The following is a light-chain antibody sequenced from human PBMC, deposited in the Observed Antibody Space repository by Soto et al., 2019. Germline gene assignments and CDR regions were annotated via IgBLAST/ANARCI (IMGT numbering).Light chain of an antibody. Sequence: EIVLTQSPATLSVSPGERATLSCRASPSVNMNLAWYQQKPGQAPRLLIHGASTRATGIPARFSGSGSGTEFTLTISSLQSEDFAIYHCQQYDNWPPITFGQGTRLEIK. CDR1: PSVNMN. J-gene: IGKJ5*01. CDR3: QQYDNWPPIT. CDR2: GAS. V-gene: IGKV3-15*01.